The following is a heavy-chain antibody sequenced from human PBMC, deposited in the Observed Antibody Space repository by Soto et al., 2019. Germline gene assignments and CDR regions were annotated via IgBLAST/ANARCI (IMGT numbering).Heavy chain of an antibody. J-gene: IGHJ5*02. CDR1: GVSITTYY. CDR2: IYHSGRT. CDR3: ARDLTIGGFFDP. D-gene: IGHD3-10*01. V-gene: IGHV4-59*01. Sequence: SATLSLTCTVSGVSITTYYWTWLRQPPGRGLEWIGYIYHSGRTNCNSSLKSRVTMSVDTSKNQFSLKLSSVTAADTAVYYCARDLTIGGFFDPWGQGTLVTVSS.